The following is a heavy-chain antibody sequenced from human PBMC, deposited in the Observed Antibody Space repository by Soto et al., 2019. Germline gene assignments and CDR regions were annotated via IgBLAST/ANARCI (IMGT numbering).Heavy chain of an antibody. Sequence: EVQLLDSGGGLVQPGGSLRLSCAASGFTFSTYAMSWVRRAPGKGLEWVSTISGSGDSTYYANSVKGRFTISRDNSRNTRDLQMNSLRVEDTAVYYCAKGGEGSCSKTSCLYFSDDWGKGTLVTVSS. J-gene: IGHJ4*02. V-gene: IGHV3-23*01. D-gene: IGHD2-2*01. CDR3: AKGGEGSCSKTSCLYFSDD. CDR2: ISGSGDST. CDR1: GFTFSTYA.